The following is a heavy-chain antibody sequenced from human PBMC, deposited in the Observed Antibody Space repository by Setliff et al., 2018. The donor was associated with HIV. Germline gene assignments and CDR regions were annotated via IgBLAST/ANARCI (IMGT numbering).Heavy chain of an antibody. Sequence: EASVKVSCKASGGTFSNYFISWIRQAPGQGLEWMGRIIADNGDTKYSQKFEGRVTITRDTSARTAYMELRSLRSEDSAVYYCARDRDNFWSGPSDYWGQGTLVTVSS. V-gene: IGHV1-3*01. CDR1: GGTFSNYF. J-gene: IGHJ4*02. CDR3: ARDRDNFWSGPSDY. D-gene: IGHD3-3*01. CDR2: IIADNGDT.